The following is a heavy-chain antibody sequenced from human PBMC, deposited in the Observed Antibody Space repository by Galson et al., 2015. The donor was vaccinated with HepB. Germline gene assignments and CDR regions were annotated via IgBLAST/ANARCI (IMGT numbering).Heavy chain of an antibody. CDR2: ISAVNGNT. J-gene: IGHJ4*02. CDR3: ARAQMTTVTRRGHYYLDS. V-gene: IGHV1-18*01. D-gene: IGHD4-17*01. CDR1: GYSFSRFG. Sequence: SVKVSCKASGYSFSRFGTTWVRPAPGQGLEWMGWISAVNGNTNSAPNLQGRVTMTIDTSTTTAYMELGRLTSDDTAIYYCARAQMTTVTRRGHYYLDSWGQGTLVIVAS.